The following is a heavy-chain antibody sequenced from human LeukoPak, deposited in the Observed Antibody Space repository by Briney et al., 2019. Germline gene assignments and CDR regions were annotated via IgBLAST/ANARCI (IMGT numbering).Heavy chain of an antibody. J-gene: IGHJ4*02. V-gene: IGHV3-21*01. CDR2: ISSSSSYI. Sequence: GGSLRLSCAASGFTFSSYSMNWVRQAPGKGLEWVSSISSSSSYIYYADSVKGRFTISRDNAKNSLYLQMNSLRAEDTAVYYCARAPHYRYSSGWYTPHYFDYWGQGTLVTVSS. CDR3: ARAPHYRYSSGWYTPHYFDY. D-gene: IGHD6-19*01. CDR1: GFTFSSYS.